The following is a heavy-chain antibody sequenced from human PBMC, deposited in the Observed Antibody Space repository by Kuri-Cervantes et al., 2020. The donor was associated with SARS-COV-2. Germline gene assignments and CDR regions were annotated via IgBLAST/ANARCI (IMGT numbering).Heavy chain of an antibody. J-gene: IGHJ6*02. Sequence: GGSLRLSCAASGFTFSSYATSWVRQAPGKGLEWVSAISGSGGSTYYADSVGGRFTITRDNSENTLYLQMNSLRAEDTAVYYCAKDSYCSGGSCYYYYGMDVWGQGTTVTVSS. V-gene: IGHV3-23*01. D-gene: IGHD2-15*01. CDR1: GFTFSSYA. CDR2: ISGSGGST. CDR3: AKDSYCSGGSCYYYYGMDV.